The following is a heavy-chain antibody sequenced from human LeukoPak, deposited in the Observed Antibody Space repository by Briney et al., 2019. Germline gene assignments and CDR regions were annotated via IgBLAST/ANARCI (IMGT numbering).Heavy chain of an antibody. CDR3: ARGRCRDSGCRPYFDY. J-gene: IGHJ4*02. D-gene: IGHD3-22*01. CDR2: IYYSEST. Sequence: SETLSLTCTVSGDSISNYYWSWIRQPPGKGLEWIGYIYYSESTNYNPSLKSRVTISTDTSKSQFSLNLRSVTAEDTGIYYCARGRCRDSGCRPYFDYWGQGTQVTVSS. CDR1: GDSISNYY. V-gene: IGHV4-59*01.